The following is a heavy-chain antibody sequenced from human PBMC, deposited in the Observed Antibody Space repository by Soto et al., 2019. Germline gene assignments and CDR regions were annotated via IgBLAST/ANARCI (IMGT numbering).Heavy chain of an antibody. J-gene: IGHJ4*02. Sequence: PGGSLRLSCAASGFTFSSYAMHWVRQAPGKGLEWVAVISYDGSNKYYADSVKGRFTISRDNSKNTLYLQMNSLRAEDTAVYYCARDRYDFWSGYYKGAYFDYWGQGTLVTVSS. V-gene: IGHV3-30-3*01. CDR1: GFTFSSYA. D-gene: IGHD3-3*01. CDR3: ARDRYDFWSGYYKGAYFDY. CDR2: ISYDGSNK.